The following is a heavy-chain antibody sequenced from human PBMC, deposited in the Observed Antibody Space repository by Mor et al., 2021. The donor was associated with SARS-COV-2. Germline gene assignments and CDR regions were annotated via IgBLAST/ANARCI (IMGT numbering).Heavy chain of an antibody. CDR3: ARALDLEWLFDLFY. V-gene: IGHV3-33*01. Sequence: GKGLEWVAVIWYDGNNKYYADSVKGRFTISRDNSKNTLYLQMNSLRAEDTAVYYCARALDLEWLFDLFYWGQGTLVT. CDR2: IWYDGNNK. D-gene: IGHD3-3*01. J-gene: IGHJ4*02.